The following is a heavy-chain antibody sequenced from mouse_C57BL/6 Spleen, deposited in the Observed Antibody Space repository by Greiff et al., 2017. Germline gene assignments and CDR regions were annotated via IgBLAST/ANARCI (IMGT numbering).Heavy chain of an antibody. V-gene: IGHV1-4*01. D-gene: IGHD2-2*01. Sequence: VQLQQSGAELARPGASVKMSCKASGYTFTSYTMHWVKQRPGQGLEWIGYINPSSGYTKYNQKFKDKATLTADKSSSTAYMQLSSLTSEDSAVYSCARGEGDGYGGAWFAYWGQGTLVTVSA. J-gene: IGHJ3*01. CDR1: GYTFTSYT. CDR3: ARGEGDGYGGAWFAY. CDR2: INPSSGYT.